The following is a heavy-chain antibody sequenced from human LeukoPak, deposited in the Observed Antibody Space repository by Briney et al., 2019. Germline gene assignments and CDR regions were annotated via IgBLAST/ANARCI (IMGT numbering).Heavy chain of an antibody. D-gene: IGHD4-23*01. V-gene: IGHV1-69*04. CDR3: ARSRWYPPFDY. CDR2: IIPILGIA. CDR1: GGTFSSYA. Sequence: SVEVSCKASGGTFSSYAISWVRQAPGQGLEWMGRIIPILGIANYAQKFQGRVTITADKSTSTAYMELRSLRSDDTAVYYCARSRWYPPFDYWGQGTLVTVSS. J-gene: IGHJ4*02.